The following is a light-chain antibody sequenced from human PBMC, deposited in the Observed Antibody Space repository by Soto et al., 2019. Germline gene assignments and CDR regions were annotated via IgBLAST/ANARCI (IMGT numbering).Light chain of an antibody. CDR2: AAS. V-gene: IGKV1-9*01. CDR1: QGISSY. CDR3: QKLNTYHST. J-gene: IGKJ3*01. Sequence: QLTQSPSSLSASVGDRVTVTCRARQGISSYLAWYQQKLGKAHKLLIFAASTLQSGVPSRFSGSGSGTVFTLTISSLQPEDFANYYCQKLNTYHSTFGPRTKVDV.